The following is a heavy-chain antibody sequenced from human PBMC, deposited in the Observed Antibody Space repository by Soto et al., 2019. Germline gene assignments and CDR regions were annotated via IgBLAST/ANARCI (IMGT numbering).Heavy chain of an antibody. CDR2: IWYDGSNK. Sequence: GGSLRLSCAASGFTFSSYGMHWVRQAPGKGLEWVAVIWYDGSNKYYADSVKGRFTISRDDFKNTLYLQMNSLRTEDTAMYYCAKLRDFVVLPAGILDYWGPGTLVTVSS. J-gene: IGHJ4*02. CDR3: AKLRDFVVLPAGILDY. D-gene: IGHD2-8*01. CDR1: GFTFSSYG. V-gene: IGHV3-33*06.